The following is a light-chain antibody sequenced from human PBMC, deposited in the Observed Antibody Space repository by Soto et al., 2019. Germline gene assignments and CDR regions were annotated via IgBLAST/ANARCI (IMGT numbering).Light chain of an antibody. CDR1: SSDVGDYNF. J-gene: IGLJ3*02. V-gene: IGLV2-14*03. Sequence: QSVLTQPASVSGSPGQSITISCTGTSSDVGDYNFVSWYQQLPGKAPKLMMYEVSHRPSGVSNRFSGSKSGNTASLTISGLLAEDEVHYFCSSHTTSSIWVFGGGTKLTVL. CDR2: EVS. CDR3: SSHTTSSIWV.